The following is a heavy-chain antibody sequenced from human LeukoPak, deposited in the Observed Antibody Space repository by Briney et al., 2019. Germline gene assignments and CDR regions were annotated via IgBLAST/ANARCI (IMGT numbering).Heavy chain of an antibody. CDR1: GGSISSGSYS. V-gene: IGHV4-61*02. D-gene: IGHD6-6*01. CDR3: ARNPWDSSSDWFDP. Sequence: PSQTLSLTCTVSGGSISSGSYSWRWIRQPAGKGLEWIARIYTSGSTNYNPSRKSRVTISVDTSKNQFPLKLSSVTAADTAVYYCARNPWDSSSDWFDPWGQGTLVTVSS. CDR2: IYTSGST. J-gene: IGHJ5*02.